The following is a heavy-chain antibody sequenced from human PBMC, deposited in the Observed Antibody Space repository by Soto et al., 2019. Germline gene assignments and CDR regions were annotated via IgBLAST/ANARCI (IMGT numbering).Heavy chain of an antibody. CDR2: IYYSGST. CDR3: ARGTDSSSWFDAFDI. CDR1: GGSISSYY. D-gene: IGHD6-13*01. Sequence: SETLSLTCTVSGGSISSYYWSWIRKHPGKGLEWIGYIYYSGSTNYNPSLKSRVTISVDTSKNQFSLKLSSVTAADTAVYYCARGTDSSSWFDAFDIWGQGTMVTV. V-gene: IGHV4-59*01. J-gene: IGHJ3*02.